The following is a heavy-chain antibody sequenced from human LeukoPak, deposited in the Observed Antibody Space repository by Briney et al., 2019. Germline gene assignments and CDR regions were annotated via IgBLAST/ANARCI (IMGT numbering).Heavy chain of an antibody. CDR3: ARGGIEYSGSYYEDY. CDR1: GGSFSGYY. Sequence: PSETLSLTCAVYGGSFSGYYWSWIRQPPGKGLEWIGEINHSGSTNYNPSLKSRVTISVDTSKNQFSLKLSSVTAADTAVYYCARGGIEYSGSYYEDYWGQGTLVTVSS. V-gene: IGHV4-34*01. J-gene: IGHJ4*02. D-gene: IGHD1-26*01. CDR2: INHSGST.